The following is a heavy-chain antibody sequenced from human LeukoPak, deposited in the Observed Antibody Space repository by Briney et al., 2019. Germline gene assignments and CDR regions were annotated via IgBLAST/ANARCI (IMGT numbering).Heavy chain of an antibody. CDR3: ARDIREVGESHYFDY. V-gene: IGHV4-59*01. D-gene: IGHD1-26*01. CDR2: IHSSGSS. CDR1: GFSITTYC. J-gene: IGHJ4*02. Sequence: PSETLSLTCTVSGFSITTYCWSWIRQSPGNGLEWIGQIHSSGSSTYNTSLQSRVTISLDTSKNQFSLHLSSVTAADTAVYYCARDIREVGESHYFDYWGQGTLVTVTS.